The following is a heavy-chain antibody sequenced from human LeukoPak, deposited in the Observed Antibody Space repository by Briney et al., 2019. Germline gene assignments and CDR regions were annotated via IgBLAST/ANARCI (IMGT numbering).Heavy chain of an antibody. CDR1: GGSISSSSYY. D-gene: IGHD3-3*01. J-gene: IGHJ4*02. CDR2: IYYSGST. Sequence: PSQTLSLTCTVSGGSISSSSYYWGWIRQPPGKGLEWIGSIYYSGSTYYNPSLKSRVTISVDTSKNQFSLKLSSVTAADTAVYYCARCRRTWSGYYTGYFDYWGQGTLVTVSS. CDR3: ARCRRTWSGYYTGYFDY. V-gene: IGHV4-39*01.